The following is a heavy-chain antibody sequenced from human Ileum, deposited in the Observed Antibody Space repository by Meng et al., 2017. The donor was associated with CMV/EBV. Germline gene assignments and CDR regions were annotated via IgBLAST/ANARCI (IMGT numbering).Heavy chain of an antibody. CDR3: ARGYSIWDYYYYYGMDV. D-gene: IGHD2-15*01. Sequence: ESLKISCTVSGGSISTYFWTWIRQPPGKGLEWIGYMRYTGSTNHNPSLKSRVTISVDTSKNQFSLKLSSVTAADTAVYYCARGYSIWDYYYYYGMDVWGQGTTVTVSS. CDR1: GGSISTYF. V-gene: IGHV4-59*01. J-gene: IGHJ6*02. CDR2: MRYTGST.